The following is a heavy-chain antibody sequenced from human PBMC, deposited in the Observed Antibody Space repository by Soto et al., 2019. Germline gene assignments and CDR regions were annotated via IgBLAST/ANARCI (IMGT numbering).Heavy chain of an antibody. D-gene: IGHD3-10*01. CDR2: IYSGSGGST. CDR1: GFTVSSNY. Sequence: GGSLSLSCAPSGFTVSSNYMNWVRQAPGKGLEWVSVIYSGSGGSTYYADSVKGRFTISRDNSKNTLYLQMNSLRAEDTAVYYRARVRFGQSHYSGQGTLVTVSS. CDR3: ARVRFGQSHY. V-gene: IGHV3-53*01. J-gene: IGHJ4*02.